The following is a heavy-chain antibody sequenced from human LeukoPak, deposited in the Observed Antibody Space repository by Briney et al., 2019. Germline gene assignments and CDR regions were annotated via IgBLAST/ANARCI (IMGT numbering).Heavy chain of an antibody. CDR3: ARAKITAADIDRPFDP. Sequence: SETLSLTCAVYGGSFSGYYWSWIRQPPGKGLEWIGEINHSGSTNYNPSLKSRVTISVDTSKSQFSLKLSSVTAADTALYYCARAKITAADIDRPFDPWGQGTLVTVSS. V-gene: IGHV4-34*01. J-gene: IGHJ5*02. CDR1: GGSFSGYY. D-gene: IGHD6-13*01. CDR2: INHSGST.